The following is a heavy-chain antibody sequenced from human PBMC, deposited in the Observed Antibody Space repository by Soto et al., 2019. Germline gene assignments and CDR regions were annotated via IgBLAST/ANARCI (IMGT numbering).Heavy chain of an antibody. CDR2: IIPIFGSA. D-gene: IGHD4-17*01. CDR1: GGTFSSYA. Sequence: QVQPVLSGAEVKKPGSSVKVSCKASGGTFSSYALSWVRQAPGQGLEWMGGIIPIFGSANYAQKFQGRVTITADESTSTAYMELSSLRSEDTAVYYCARGGATGTTHKDRRIYYYYGMDVWGQGTTVTVSS. V-gene: IGHV1-69*12. J-gene: IGHJ6*02. CDR3: ARGGATGTTHKDRRIYYYYGMDV.